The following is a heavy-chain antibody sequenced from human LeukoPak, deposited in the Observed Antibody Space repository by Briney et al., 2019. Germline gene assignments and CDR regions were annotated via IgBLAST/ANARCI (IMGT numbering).Heavy chain of an antibody. CDR2: ISYDGSNK. CDR3: AKDAERHNWNYVEYFQH. J-gene: IGHJ1*01. V-gene: IGHV3-30*18. D-gene: IGHD1-7*01. CDR1: GFTFSSYG. Sequence: GGSLRLSCAASGFTFSSYGMHWVRQAPGKGLEWVAVISYDGSNKYYADSVKGRFTISRDNSKNTLYLQMNSLRAEDTAVYYCAKDAERHNWNYVEYFQHWGQGTLVTVSS.